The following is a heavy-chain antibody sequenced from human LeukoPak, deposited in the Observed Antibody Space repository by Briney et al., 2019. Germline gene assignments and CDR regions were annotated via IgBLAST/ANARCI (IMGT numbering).Heavy chain of an antibody. V-gene: IGHV1-69*04. CDR2: IIPILGIA. CDR1: GGTFSSYA. CDR3: AREATDGDYVAGFDY. J-gene: IGHJ4*02. Sequence: SVKVSCKASGGTFSSYAISWVRQAPGQGLEWMGRIIPILGIANYAQKFQGRVTITADKSTSTAYMELSSLRSEDTAVYYCAREATDGDYVAGFDYWGQGTLVTVSS. D-gene: IGHD4-17*01.